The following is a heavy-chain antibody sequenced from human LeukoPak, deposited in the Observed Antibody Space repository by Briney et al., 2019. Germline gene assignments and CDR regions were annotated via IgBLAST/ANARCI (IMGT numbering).Heavy chain of an antibody. CDR3: ARQPGGYSGPFDY. CDR1: GFTFSSYSMN. J-gene: IGHJ4*02. CDR2: VYYSGST. Sequence: GSLRLSCAASGFTFSSYSMNWVRQPPGQGLEWVASVYYSGSTYYNPSLESRVTMSVDTSKNQFSLKLSSVTAADTAVYYCARQPGGYSGPFDYWGQGTLVTVSS. V-gene: IGHV4-39*01. D-gene: IGHD5-12*01.